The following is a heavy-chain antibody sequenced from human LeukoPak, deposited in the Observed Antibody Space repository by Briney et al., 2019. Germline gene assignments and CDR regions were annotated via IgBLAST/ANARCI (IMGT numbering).Heavy chain of an antibody. CDR3: AKGATYCSSTSCPDAFDI. Sequence: GGSLRLSCAASGFTFSSYGMHWVRQAPGKGLEWVAFIWYDGSNKYYADSVKGRFTISRDNSKNTLYLQMNSLRAEDTAVYYCAKGATYCSSTSCPDAFDIWGQGTMVTVSS. J-gene: IGHJ3*02. V-gene: IGHV3-30*02. CDR2: IWYDGSNK. CDR1: GFTFSSYG. D-gene: IGHD2-2*01.